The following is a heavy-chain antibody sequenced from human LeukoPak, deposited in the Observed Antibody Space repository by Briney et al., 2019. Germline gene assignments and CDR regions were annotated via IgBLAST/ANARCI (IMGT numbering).Heavy chain of an antibody. D-gene: IGHD4-17*01. V-gene: IGHV3-23*01. CDR3: AKVVSQTVTFDY. J-gene: IGHJ4*02. CDR2: ISGSGGSA. Sequence: PGGSLRLSCAASGFTFSSYAMSWVRQAPGKGLEWVSAISGSGGSAYYADSVKGRFTISRDNSKNRLYLQMNSLRAEDTAVYYCAKVVSQTVTFDYWGQGTLVTVSS. CDR1: GFTFSSYA.